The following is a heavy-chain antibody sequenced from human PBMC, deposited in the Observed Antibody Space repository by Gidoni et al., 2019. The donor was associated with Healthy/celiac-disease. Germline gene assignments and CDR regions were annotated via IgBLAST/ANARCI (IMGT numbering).Heavy chain of an antibody. Sequence: EVQLVESGGGLVQPGGSLRLSCAASGFPFSSYWMSWVRQAPGKGLEWVANIKQDGSEKYYVDSVKGRFTISRDNAKNSLYLQMNSLRAEDTAVYYCARGPLYRKDPFDYWGQGTMVTVSS. CDR1: GFPFSSYW. CDR3: ARGPLYRKDPFDY. V-gene: IGHV3-7*01. D-gene: IGHD1-26*01. CDR2: IKQDGSEK. J-gene: IGHJ4*02.